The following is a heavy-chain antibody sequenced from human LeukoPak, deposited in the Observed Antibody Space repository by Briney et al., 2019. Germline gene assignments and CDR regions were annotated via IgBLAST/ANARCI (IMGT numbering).Heavy chain of an antibody. Sequence: PSETLSLTCTVSGGSISRSYWSWMRQPAGKGPEWIGRIYGSGTITYNPSLESRVTMSVDTSKDQFSLKLRSVTAADTAVYYCARDSGTTGEVKFDPWGQGILVTVSS. D-gene: IGHD3-10*01. J-gene: IGHJ5*02. CDR2: IYGSGTI. V-gene: IGHV4-4*07. CDR1: GGSISRSY. CDR3: ARDSGTTGEVKFDP.